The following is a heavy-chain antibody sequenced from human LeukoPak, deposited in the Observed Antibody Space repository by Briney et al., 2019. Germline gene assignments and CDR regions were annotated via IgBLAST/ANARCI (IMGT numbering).Heavy chain of an antibody. CDR3: ARDANAVLWFGELLYFDY. CDR1: GFTFSSYE. D-gene: IGHD3-10*01. J-gene: IGHJ4*02. CDR2: ISSSGSTI. Sequence: GGSLRLSCAASGFTFSSYEMNWVRQALGKGLEWVSYISSSGSTIYYADSVKGRFTISRDNAKNSLYLQMNSLRAEDTAVYYCARDANAVLWFGELLYFDYWGQGTLVTVSS. V-gene: IGHV3-48*03.